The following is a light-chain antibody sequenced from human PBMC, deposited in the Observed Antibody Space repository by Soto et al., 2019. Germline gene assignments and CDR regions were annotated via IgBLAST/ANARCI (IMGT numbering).Light chain of an antibody. CDR2: GAS. J-gene: IGKJ1*01. Sequence: EIVLKQSPGPLSSSPGERATLSCRASQSVSSSDLAWYQQKPGQAPRLLVYGASSRATGIPDRVSGSGSGTYFTLTISRLEPDGFAVYDWQQYCISSWTFGQGTKVEIK. V-gene: IGKV3-20*01. CDR3: QQYCISSWT. CDR1: QSVSSSD.